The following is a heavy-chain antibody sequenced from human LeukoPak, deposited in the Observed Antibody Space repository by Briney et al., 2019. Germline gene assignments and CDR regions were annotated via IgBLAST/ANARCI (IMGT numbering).Heavy chain of an antibody. CDR3: ARGNNGSGSYYSLNYYHYMDV. V-gene: IGHV4-39*01. J-gene: IGHJ6*03. D-gene: IGHD3-10*01. CDR2: IYYSGST. Sequence: SETLSLTCTVSGGSISSSSYYWGWIRQPPGKGLEWIGSIYYSGSTYYNPSLKSRVTISVDTSKNQFSLKLSSVTAADTAVYYCARGNNGSGSYYSLNYYHYMDVWGKGTTVTISS. CDR1: GGSISSSSYY.